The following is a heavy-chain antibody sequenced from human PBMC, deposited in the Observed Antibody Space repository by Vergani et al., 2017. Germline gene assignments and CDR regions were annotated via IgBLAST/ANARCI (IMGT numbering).Heavy chain of an antibody. CDR2: ISAYNGNT. CDR1: GYTFTSYG. Sequence: QVQLVQSGAEVKKPGASVKVSCKASGYTFTSYGISWVRQAPGQGLEWMGWISAYNGNTNYAQKLQGRVTMTTDTSTSTAYMERRSLRSDDTAVYYCARGMERGYYDSSGYYQNAFDIWGQGTMVTVSS. V-gene: IGHV1-18*01. CDR3: ARGMERGYYDSSGYYQNAFDI. D-gene: IGHD3-22*01. J-gene: IGHJ3*02.